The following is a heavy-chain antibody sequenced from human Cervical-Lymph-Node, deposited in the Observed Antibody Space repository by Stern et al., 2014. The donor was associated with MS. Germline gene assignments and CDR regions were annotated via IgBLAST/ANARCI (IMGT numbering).Heavy chain of an antibody. CDR3: ARGYCSGGSCYLFDY. J-gene: IGHJ4*02. CDR2: LNSDGTTT. D-gene: IGHD2-15*01. Sequence: VQLVESGGGLVQPGGSLRLSCATSGFTFSSYWMHWVRQAPGKGLEWVSRLNSDGTTTVYADSVKCRFTISRDNAKNTVYLQMNSLTAEDTALYYCARGYCSGGSCYLFDYWGQGTLVTVSS. V-gene: IGHV3-74*02. CDR1: GFTFSSYW.